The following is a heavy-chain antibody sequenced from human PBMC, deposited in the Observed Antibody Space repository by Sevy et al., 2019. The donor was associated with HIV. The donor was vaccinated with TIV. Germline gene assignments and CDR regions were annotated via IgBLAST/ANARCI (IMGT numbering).Heavy chain of an antibody. CDR1: GLNFSKYS. CDR3: ARDYDFWSGYTALSYYSLSYYYGMDV. Sequence: GGSLRLSCAASGLNFSKYSFNWVRQAPEKGLEWISHISRSGTTTYYAESVKGRFTVSRDNAKNSIYLQMSSLRDEDTAVYYCARDYDFWSGYTALSYYSLSYYYGMDVWGQGTTVTVSS. D-gene: IGHD3-3*01. J-gene: IGHJ6*02. CDR2: ISRSGTTT. V-gene: IGHV3-48*02.